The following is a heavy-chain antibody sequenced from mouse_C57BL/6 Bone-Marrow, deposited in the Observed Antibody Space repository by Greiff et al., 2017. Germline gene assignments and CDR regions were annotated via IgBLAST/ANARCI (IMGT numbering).Heavy chain of an antibody. CDR1: GYTFTSYW. D-gene: IGHD1-1*01. V-gene: IGHV1-69*01. CDR3: ARGYYVSSLYAMDY. J-gene: IGHJ4*01. Sequence: QVQLQQPGAELVMPGASVKLSCKASGYTFTSYWMHWVKQRPGQGLEWIGEIDPSDSYTNYNQKFKGKSTLTVDKSSSTAYMQLSSLTSEDSAVYYCARGYYVSSLYAMDYWGKGTSVTVSS. CDR2: IDPSDSYT.